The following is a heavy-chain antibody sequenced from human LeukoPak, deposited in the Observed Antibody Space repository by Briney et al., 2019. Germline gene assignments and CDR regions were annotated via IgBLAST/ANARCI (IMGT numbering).Heavy chain of an antibody. CDR1: GYTLTELS. J-gene: IGHJ4*02. CDR2: FDPEDGET. Sequence: ASVKVSCKVSGYTLTELSMHWVRRAPGKGLEWMGGFDPEDGETIYAQKFQGRVTMTEDTSTDTAYMELSSLRSEDTAVYYCATLIRYCSSTSCYTLDYWGQGTLVTVTS. D-gene: IGHD2-2*02. V-gene: IGHV1-24*01. CDR3: ATLIRYCSSTSCYTLDY.